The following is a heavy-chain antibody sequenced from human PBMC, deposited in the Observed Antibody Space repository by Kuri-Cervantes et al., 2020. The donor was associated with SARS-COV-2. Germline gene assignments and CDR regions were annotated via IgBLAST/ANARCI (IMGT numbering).Heavy chain of an antibody. J-gene: IGHJ5*02. CDR1: GFTFSSYA. D-gene: IGHD3-3*01. CDR2: ISYDGSNK. V-gene: IGHV3-30-3*01. Sequence: GESLKISCAASGFTFSSYAMHWVRQAPGRGLEWVAVISYDGSNKYYADSVKGRFTISRDNSKNTLYLQMNSLSAEDTAVYYCARLYDFWSGSQAGWFDPWGQGTLVTVSS. CDR3: ARLYDFWSGSQAGWFDP.